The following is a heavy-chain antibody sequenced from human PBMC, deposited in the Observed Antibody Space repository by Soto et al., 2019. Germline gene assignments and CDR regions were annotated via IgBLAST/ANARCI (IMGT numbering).Heavy chain of an antibody. Sequence: GGSLRLSCAASGFTFEDYAMHWVRPAPGKGLEWVSSINWNSDHIDHADSVKGRFTISRDNAKNSLYLQMNSLRGEDTALYYCAKDTSDQLFPRDYFDLWGQGTPVTVSS. V-gene: IGHV3-9*01. CDR3: AKDTSDQLFPRDYFDL. D-gene: IGHD2-2*01. CDR2: INWNSDHI. J-gene: IGHJ4*02. CDR1: GFTFEDYA.